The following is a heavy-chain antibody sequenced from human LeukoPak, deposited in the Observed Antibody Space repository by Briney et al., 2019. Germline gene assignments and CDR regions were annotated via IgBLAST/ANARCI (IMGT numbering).Heavy chain of an antibody. D-gene: IGHD4-17*01. CDR1: GFPFSTYW. CDR3: ARTSGDPFDY. CDR2: INEDGGEK. Sequence: GGSLRLSCAASGFPFSTYWMSWVRQAPGKGLEGVANINEDGGEKYYADSVKGRFTISRDNARNSLYVQMNNLRAEDTAVYYCARTSGDPFDYWGQGTLVAVSS. J-gene: IGHJ4*02. V-gene: IGHV3-7*01.